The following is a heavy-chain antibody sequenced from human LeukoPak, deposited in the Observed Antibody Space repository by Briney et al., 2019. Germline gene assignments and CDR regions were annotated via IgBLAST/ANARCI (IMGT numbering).Heavy chain of an antibody. J-gene: IGHJ4*02. CDR3: AREAVADFDY. Sequence: GGSLRLSCAVSGLTFNNYAMSWVRQAPGKGLEWVAVISYDGSNKYYADSVKGRFTISRDNSKNTLYLQMNSLRAEDTAVYYCAREAVADFDYWGQGTLVTVSS. CDR1: GLTFNNYA. CDR2: ISYDGSNK. D-gene: IGHD6-19*01. V-gene: IGHV3-30-3*01.